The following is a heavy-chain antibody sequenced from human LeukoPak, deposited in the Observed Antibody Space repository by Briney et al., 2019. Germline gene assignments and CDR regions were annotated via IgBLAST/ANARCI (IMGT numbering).Heavy chain of an antibody. CDR3: ARDRLNYYYYYYMDV. V-gene: IGHV3-21*01. CDR1: GFTFSSYS. Sequence: GGSLRLSCAASGFTFSSYSMNWVRQAPGKGLEWVSSISSSSSYIYYADSVKGRFTISRDNAKNSLYLQMNSLRAEDTAVYFCARDRLNYYYYYYMDVWGKGTTVTVSS. D-gene: IGHD3-16*01. J-gene: IGHJ6*03. CDR2: ISSSSSYI.